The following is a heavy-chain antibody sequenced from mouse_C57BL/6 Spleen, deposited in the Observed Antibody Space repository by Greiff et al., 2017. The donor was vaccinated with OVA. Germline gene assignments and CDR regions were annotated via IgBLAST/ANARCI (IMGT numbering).Heavy chain of an antibody. CDR3: ARNGGLDY. D-gene: IGHD1-1*02. Sequence: QVQLQQPGAELVMPGASVKLSCKASGYTFTSYWMHWVKQRPGQGLEWIGEIDPSDSYTNYNQKFKGKSTLTVDKSSSTAYMQLSSLTSEDSAVYYCARNGGLDYWGQGTTLTVSS. V-gene: IGHV1-69*01. CDR2: IDPSDSYT. CDR1: GYTFTSYW. J-gene: IGHJ2*01.